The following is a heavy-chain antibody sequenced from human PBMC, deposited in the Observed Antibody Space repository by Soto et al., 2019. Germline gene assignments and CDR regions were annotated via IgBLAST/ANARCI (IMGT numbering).Heavy chain of an antibody. CDR1: GYTFTSYW. Sequence: PGESLKISCKGSGYTFTSYWINWVRQMPGKGLEWMGRIDPTDSYTNYNPSFQGHFTISADKSLSTAYLQWDSLRASDTATYYCARGGPQVVHNWVDPWGQGTLVTVSS. D-gene: IGHD2-15*01. CDR3: ARGGPQVVHNWVDP. CDR2: IDPTDSYT. J-gene: IGHJ5*02. V-gene: IGHV5-10-1*01.